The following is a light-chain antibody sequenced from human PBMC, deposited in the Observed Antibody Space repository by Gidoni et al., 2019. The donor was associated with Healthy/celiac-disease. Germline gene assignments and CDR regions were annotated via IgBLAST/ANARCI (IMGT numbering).Light chain of an antibody. Sequence: DIQLTQSPSFLSASVGARVTITCRASQGISSYLAWYQQKPGKAPKLLIYAASTVQSGVPSRFSGSGSGTEFTLTSSNLQHEDFATYYCQQPRITWTFXXXTKVEIK. CDR1: QGISSY. CDR3: QQPRITWT. V-gene: IGKV1-9*01. CDR2: AAS. J-gene: IGKJ1*01.